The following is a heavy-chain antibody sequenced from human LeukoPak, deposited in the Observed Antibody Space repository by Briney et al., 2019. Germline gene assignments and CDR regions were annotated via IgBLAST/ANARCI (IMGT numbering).Heavy chain of an antibody. CDR2: ISYDGSNK. Sequence: PGRSLRLSCAASGFTFSSYGMHWVRQALGKGLEWVAAISYDGSNKYYADSVKGRFTISRDNSKNTLDLQMNSLRAEDTAVYYCAKVLGAAASPNYFDYWGQGALVTVSS. J-gene: IGHJ4*02. CDR1: GFTFSSYG. D-gene: IGHD6-13*01. CDR3: AKVLGAAASPNYFDY. V-gene: IGHV3-30*18.